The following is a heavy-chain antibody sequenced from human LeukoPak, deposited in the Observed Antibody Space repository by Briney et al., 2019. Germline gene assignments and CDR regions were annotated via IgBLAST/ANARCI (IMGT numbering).Heavy chain of an antibody. CDR3: TRATGWYPDY. CDR1: GFTFSSYW. D-gene: IGHD6-19*01. Sequence: GGSLRLSCAASGFTFSSYWMSWVRQAPGKGLEWVANIKHDGIEMNYADSAKGRFTISRDNAKNSLYLQMTSLRAEDTALYYCTRATGWYPDYWGQGTLITVSS. CDR2: IKHDGIEM. J-gene: IGHJ4*02. V-gene: IGHV3-7*01.